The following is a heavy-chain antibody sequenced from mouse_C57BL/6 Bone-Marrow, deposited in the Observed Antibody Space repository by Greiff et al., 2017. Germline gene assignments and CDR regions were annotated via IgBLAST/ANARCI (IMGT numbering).Heavy chain of an antibody. D-gene: IGHD1-1*01. CDR3: TRSLIYYGTNY. V-gene: IGHV14-2*01. CDR2: LDPEDGET. J-gene: IGHJ2*01. Sequence: VQLQQSGAELVKPGASVTLSCTASGFNIKDYYLHWVKQRTEQGLEWIGRLDPEDGETKYAPKFQDKATITAAPSSNTTYLQLSSLTSEDTAVYYCTRSLIYYGTNYWGQGTTLTVSS. CDR1: GFNIKDYY.